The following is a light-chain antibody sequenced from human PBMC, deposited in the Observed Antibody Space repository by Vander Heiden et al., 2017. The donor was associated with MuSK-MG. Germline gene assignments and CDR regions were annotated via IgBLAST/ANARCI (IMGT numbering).Light chain of an antibody. CDR3: QSYDSSLSAHVV. V-gene: IGLV1-40*01. J-gene: IGLJ2*01. CDR2: GNS. CDR1: SSNIGAGYD. Sequence: QSVLTPPPSVSGAPGQRVTISCTWSSSNIGAGYDVHWYQQLPGTAPKLLIYGNSNRPSGVPDRFSGSKSGTSASLAITGLQAEDEADYYCQSYDSSLSAHVVFGGGTKLTVL.